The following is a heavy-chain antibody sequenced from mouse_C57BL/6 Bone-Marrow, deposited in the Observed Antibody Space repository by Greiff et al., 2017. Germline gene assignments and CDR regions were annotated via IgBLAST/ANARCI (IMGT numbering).Heavy chain of an antibody. Sequence: QVQLQQPGAELVKPGASVKMSCKASGYTFTSYWITWVKQRPGQGLEWLGDIYPGSGSTNYNEKFKSKATLTVDTSSSTADMQLSSLTSEDSAVYYCARRGWLLRDFDYGGQGTTLTVSS. J-gene: IGHJ2*01. CDR1: GYTFTSYW. CDR3: ARRGWLLRDFDY. V-gene: IGHV1-55*01. D-gene: IGHD2-3*01. CDR2: IYPGSGST.